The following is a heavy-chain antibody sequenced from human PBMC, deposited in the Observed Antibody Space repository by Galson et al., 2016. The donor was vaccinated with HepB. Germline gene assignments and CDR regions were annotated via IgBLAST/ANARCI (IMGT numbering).Heavy chain of an antibody. D-gene: IGHD3-22*01. CDR1: GYSFSNYE. CDR3: ARDLSSGYPSFDY. CDR2: INPKSGDT. V-gene: IGHV1-18*01. Sequence: SVKVSCKASGYSFSNYEITWMRQAPGQGLEWMGWINPKSGDTKYTQNFQGRLTLTTDTSTSTAFMQLGSLRSEDTAVYFCARDLSSGYPSFDYWGRGTLVTVSS. J-gene: IGHJ4*02.